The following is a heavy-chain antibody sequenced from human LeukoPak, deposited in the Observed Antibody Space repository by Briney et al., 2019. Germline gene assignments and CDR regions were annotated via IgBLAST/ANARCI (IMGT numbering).Heavy chain of an antibody. V-gene: IGHV3-74*01. CDR3: ARQPDY. Sequence: PGGSLRLSCAASGFTFSNYWLHWCRKSPGQGLVWVSHINSDGSRTNYAASVKGRFTISRDNAKNTLYLQMNSLRAEDTAVYYCARQPDYWGQGTLVTVSS. J-gene: IGHJ4*02. CDR2: INSDGSRT. CDR1: GFTFSNYW. D-gene: IGHD1-14*01.